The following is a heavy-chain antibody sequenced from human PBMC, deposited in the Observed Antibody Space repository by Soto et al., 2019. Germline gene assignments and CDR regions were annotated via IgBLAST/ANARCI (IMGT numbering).Heavy chain of an antibody. V-gene: IGHV1-46*01. Sequence: QVQLVQSGAEVKKPGASVKVSCKASGYTFTSYYMHWVRQAPGQGLEWMGIINPSGGSTSYAQKFQGRVTMTRDKSKSKVYMELSSLRSEETAVYYCASTYYDFWSGYYTRKYYGMDVWGQGTTVTVSS. J-gene: IGHJ6*02. CDR1: GYTFTSYY. CDR3: ASTYYDFWSGYYTRKYYGMDV. CDR2: INPSGGST. D-gene: IGHD3-3*01.